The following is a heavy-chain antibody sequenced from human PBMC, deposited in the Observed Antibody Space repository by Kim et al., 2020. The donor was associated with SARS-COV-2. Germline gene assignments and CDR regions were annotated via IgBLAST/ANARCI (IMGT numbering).Heavy chain of an antibody. V-gene: IGHV4-34*01. D-gene: IGHD6-13*01. CDR2: INHSGST. CDR1: GGSFSGYY. Sequence: SETLSLTCAVYGGSFSGYYWSWIRQPPRKGLEWIGEINHSGSTNYNPSLKSRVTISVDTSKNQFSLKLSSVTAADTAVYYCARVKVRSDRQQLGRKYYYYYYYGMDVWGQGTTVTVSS. CDR3: ARVKVRSDRQQLGRKYYYYYYYGMDV. J-gene: IGHJ6*02.